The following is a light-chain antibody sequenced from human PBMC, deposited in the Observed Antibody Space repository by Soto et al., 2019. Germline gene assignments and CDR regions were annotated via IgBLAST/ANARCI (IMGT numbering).Light chain of an antibody. V-gene: IGLV1-40*01. CDR3: QSSESTLSDYV. CDR2: TNT. J-gene: IGLJ1*01. Sequence: QSVLTQPPSVSGAPGQRITISCTGSSSNIGAGYAVHWYQQLPGTAPKLLIHTNTNRPSGVPDRFSGSKSDTSASLAITGLQAEDDADYYCQSSESTLSDYVFGSGTKLTVL. CDR1: SSNIGAGYA.